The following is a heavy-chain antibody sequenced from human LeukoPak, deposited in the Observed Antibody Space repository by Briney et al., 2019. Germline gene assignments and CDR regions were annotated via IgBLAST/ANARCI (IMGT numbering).Heavy chain of an antibody. CDR1: GRSMSSFY. V-gene: IGHV4-4*07. Sequence: SETLSLTCTVSGRSMSSFYWSWIRHPAGKGLEWIRRFYTSGSHNYNPSLKSRVPVSLNTSQNQVALKLRPVTAAGPAFYYLSTHRRTSGGDFDYWGQGTLVTVSS. D-gene: IGHD3-10*01. CDR3: STHRRTSGGDFDY. CDR2: FYTSGSH. J-gene: IGHJ4*02.